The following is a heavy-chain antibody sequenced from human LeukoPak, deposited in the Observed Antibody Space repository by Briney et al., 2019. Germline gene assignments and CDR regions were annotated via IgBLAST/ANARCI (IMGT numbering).Heavy chain of an antibody. D-gene: IGHD2-15*01. V-gene: IGHV3-23*01. CDR2: ISGSGGST. Sequence: GSLRLSCAASGFTFSSYAMSWVRQAPGKGLEWVSAISGSGGSTYYADSVKGRFTISRDNSKNTLYLQMNSLRAEDTAVYYCAARDVVAATLDYWGQGTLVTVSS. J-gene: IGHJ4*02. CDR3: AARDVVAATLDY. CDR1: GFTFSSYA.